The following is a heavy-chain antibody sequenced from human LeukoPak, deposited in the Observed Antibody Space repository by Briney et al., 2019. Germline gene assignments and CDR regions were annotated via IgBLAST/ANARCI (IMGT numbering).Heavy chain of an antibody. CDR1: GGTFSSYA. CDR3: ARAFYSSGFGVDSKYGMDV. D-gene: IGHD6-19*01. Sequence: GASVKVSCKASGGTFSSYAISWVRQAPGQGLAWVGGIVPTYGTTNYAQKFQGRVTITADEFTSTAYMELSSLRSEDTAVYYCARAFYSSGFGVDSKYGMDVWGKGTTVSVSS. J-gene: IGHJ6*04. V-gene: IGHV1-69*13. CDR2: IVPTYGTT.